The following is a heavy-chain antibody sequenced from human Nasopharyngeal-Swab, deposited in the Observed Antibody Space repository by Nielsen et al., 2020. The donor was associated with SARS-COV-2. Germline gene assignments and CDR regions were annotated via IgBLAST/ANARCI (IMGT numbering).Heavy chain of an antibody. Sequence: GESLKISCAASGFTFSSYAMSWVRQAPGKGMEWVSAISGSDGSTYYADSVKGRFTISRDNSKNTLYLQMNSLRAEDTAVYYCAMAMDFALDYWGQGTLVTVSS. D-gene: IGHD2-2*03. CDR2: ISGSDGST. CDR3: AMAMDFALDY. V-gene: IGHV3-23*01. CDR1: GFTFSSYA. J-gene: IGHJ4*02.